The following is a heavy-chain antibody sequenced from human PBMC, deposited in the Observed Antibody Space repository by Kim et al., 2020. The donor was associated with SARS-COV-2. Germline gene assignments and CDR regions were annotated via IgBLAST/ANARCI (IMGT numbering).Heavy chain of an antibody. Sequence: GGSLRLSCAASGVSFSDSAIHWVRQASGKGLEWVGRIRSKTNYYATVYAASVEGRFTISRDDSKNTAYLLMNSLKTEDTAIYFCAKGPPYSGCYWYAFDIWGQGTMVTVSS. CDR2: IRSKTNYYAT. V-gene: IGHV3-73*01. D-gene: IGHD1-26*01. CDR1: GVSFSDSA. CDR3: AKGPPYSGCYWYAFDI. J-gene: IGHJ3*02.